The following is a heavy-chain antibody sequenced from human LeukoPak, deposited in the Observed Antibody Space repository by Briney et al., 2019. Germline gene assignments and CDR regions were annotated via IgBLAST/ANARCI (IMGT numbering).Heavy chain of an antibody. V-gene: IGHV4-61*08. CDR3: ARHGGYCSGGSCYGEIIDAFDI. Sequence: RATETLSLTCTVSGGSISSGDYYWSWIRQPPGKGLEWIGYIYYSGSTNYNPSLKSRVTISVDTSKNQFSLKLSSVTAADTAVYYCARHGGYCSGGSCYGEIIDAFDIWGQGTMVTVSS. CDR1: GGSISSGDYY. J-gene: IGHJ3*02. D-gene: IGHD2-15*01. CDR2: IYYSGST.